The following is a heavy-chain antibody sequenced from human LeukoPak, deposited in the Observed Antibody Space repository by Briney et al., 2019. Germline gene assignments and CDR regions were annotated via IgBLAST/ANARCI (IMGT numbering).Heavy chain of an antibody. Sequence: PGRSLRLSCAASGFTVRSNYMSWVRQAPGKGQEWVSVVNRSGGTNYAGSVKGRFTISRDNSKNTMYLQMNSLRAEDTAVYYCRICGGDCSLIDYWGQGTLVTVSS. CDR2: VNRSGGT. CDR1: GFTVRSNY. J-gene: IGHJ4*02. V-gene: IGHV3-53*01. D-gene: IGHD2-21*02. CDR3: RICGGDCSLIDY.